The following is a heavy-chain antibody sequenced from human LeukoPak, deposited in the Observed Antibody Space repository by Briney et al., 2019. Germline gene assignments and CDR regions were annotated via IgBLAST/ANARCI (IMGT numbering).Heavy chain of an antibody. D-gene: IGHD3-3*01. CDR2: ISGSGGST. Sequence: GGSLRLSCAASGFTFSSYATSWVRQAPGKGLEWVSAISGSGGSTYYADSVKGRFTISRDNSKNTLYLQMNSLRAEDTAVYYCAFRSYYDFWSGYRDAFDIWGQGTMVTVSS. CDR3: AFRSYYDFWSGYRDAFDI. CDR1: GFTFSSYA. V-gene: IGHV3-23*01. J-gene: IGHJ3*02.